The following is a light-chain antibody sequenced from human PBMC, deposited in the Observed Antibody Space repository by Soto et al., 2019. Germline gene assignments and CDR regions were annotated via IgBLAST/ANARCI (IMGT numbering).Light chain of an antibody. J-gene: IGLJ1*01. Sequence: QSALTQPPSASGSPGQSVTISCTGTSSDVGAYDYVSWYQXXXXXXXKLMIYEINKRPSGVPDRFSGSKSGNTASLTVSGLQAEDEADYYCSSFAGSNNFPYVFGTGTKVTVL. CDR3: SSFAGSNNFPYV. CDR2: EIN. V-gene: IGLV2-8*01. CDR1: SSDVGAYDY.